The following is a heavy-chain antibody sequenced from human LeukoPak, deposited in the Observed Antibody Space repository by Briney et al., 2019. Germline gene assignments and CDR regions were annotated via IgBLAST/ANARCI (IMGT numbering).Heavy chain of an antibody. CDR1: GSSLHGHY. CDR2: GSDRGGT. D-gene: IGHD1-26*01. J-gene: IGHJ5*02. V-gene: IGHV4-34*01. CDR3: AMNGQSGFSFDP. Sequence: PSETLSLACAVYGSSLHGHYWSWIRQSPGKGLEWIGEGSDRGGTKFNPSFKGRVAISADPSKNQFSLNLYSVTAADTAVYHCAMNGQSGFSFDPCGQGTVASVSS.